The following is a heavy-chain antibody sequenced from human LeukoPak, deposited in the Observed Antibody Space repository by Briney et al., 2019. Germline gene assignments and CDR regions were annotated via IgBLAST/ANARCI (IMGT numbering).Heavy chain of an antibody. CDR2: IYYSGST. D-gene: IGHD2-15*01. Sequence: SETLSLTSTVSGGSISSYYWSWIRQPPGKGLEWIGYIYYSGSTNYNPSLKSRVTISVDTSKNQFSLKLSSVTAADTAVYYCARDSSGYCSGGSCLQNWFDPWGQGTLVTVSS. CDR1: GGSISSYY. CDR3: ARDSSGYCSGGSCLQNWFDP. V-gene: IGHV4-59*01. J-gene: IGHJ5*02.